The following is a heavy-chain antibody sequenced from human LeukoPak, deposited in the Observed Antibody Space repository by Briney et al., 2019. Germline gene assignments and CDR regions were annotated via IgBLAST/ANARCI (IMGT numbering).Heavy chain of an antibody. CDR1: GFSFRSYG. V-gene: IGHV3-30*03. CDR3: ARGPHSGSYYFDY. D-gene: IGHD1-26*01. CDR2: ISYDGSNK. Sequence: GRSLRLSCAASGFSFRSYGMHWVRQTPGKGLEWVAVISYDGSNKYYADSVKGRFTISRDNAKSSLYLQINSLRAEDTAVYYCARGPHSGSYYFDYWGQGTLVTVSS. J-gene: IGHJ4*02.